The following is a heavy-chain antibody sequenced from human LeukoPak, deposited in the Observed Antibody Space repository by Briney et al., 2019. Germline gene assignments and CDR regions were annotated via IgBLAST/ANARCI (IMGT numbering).Heavy chain of an antibody. CDR1: GFTFSSYA. D-gene: IGHD3-9*01. CDR2: ISGSGGST. J-gene: IGHJ4*02. V-gene: IGHV3-23*01. Sequence: GGSLRLSCVASGFTFSSYAMSWVRQAPGKGLEWVSGISGSGGSTYYADSVKGRFTISRDNSKNTLFLQMNSLRAEDTAVYYCAKWGDYDVLTGYYDPDYWGQGTLVTVSS. CDR3: AKWGDYDVLTGYYDPDY.